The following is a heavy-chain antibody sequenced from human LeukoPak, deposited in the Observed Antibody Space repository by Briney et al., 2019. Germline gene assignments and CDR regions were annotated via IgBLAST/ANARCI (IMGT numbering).Heavy chain of an antibody. CDR1: GGTFSSYA. CDR3: ARNPPSYDSSGYYSQYFDY. CDR2: FIPIFGTA. D-gene: IGHD3-22*01. Sequence: SVKVSCKASGGTFSSYAISWVRQAPGQGLEWMGGFIPIFGTANYAQKFKGRFTITTDELTSTAYMELSSLRSEDTAVYYCARNPPSYDSSGYYSQYFDYWGQGTLVTVSS. J-gene: IGHJ4*02. V-gene: IGHV1-69*05.